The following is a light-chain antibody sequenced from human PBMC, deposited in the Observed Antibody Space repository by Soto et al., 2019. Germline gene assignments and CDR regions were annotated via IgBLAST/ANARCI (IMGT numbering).Light chain of an antibody. CDR2: GAS. Sequence: EIVLTQSPATLSLSPGERATLSCRARQTVSTYLSWYQHKPGQAPRLLIYGASKRATGVPARFSGSGSGTDFTLTISSLEPEDSAVYYCHQRYNWLTFGGGTKWIS. V-gene: IGKV3-11*01. J-gene: IGKJ4*01. CDR3: HQRYNWLT. CDR1: QTVSTY.